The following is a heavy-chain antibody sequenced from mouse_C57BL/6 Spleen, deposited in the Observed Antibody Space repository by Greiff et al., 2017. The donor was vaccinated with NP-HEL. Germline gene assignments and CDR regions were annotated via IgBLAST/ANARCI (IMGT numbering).Heavy chain of an antibody. V-gene: IGHV1-22*01. CDR1: GYTFTDYN. Sequence: EVQLQQSGPELVKPGASVKMSCKASGYTFTDYNMHWVKQSHGKSLEWIGYINPNNGGTSYNQKFKGKATLTVNKSSSTAYMELRSLTSDESAVYYCARGEDYYGSSYFDDWGKGTTLTVSS. J-gene: IGHJ2*01. D-gene: IGHD1-1*01. CDR2: INPNNGGT. CDR3: ARGEDYYGSSYFDD.